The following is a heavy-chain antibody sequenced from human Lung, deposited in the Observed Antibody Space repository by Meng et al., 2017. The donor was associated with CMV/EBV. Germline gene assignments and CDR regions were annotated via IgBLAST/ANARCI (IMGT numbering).Heavy chain of an antibody. CDR1: GGSFSTYA. CDR2: LIPVLNKA. V-gene: IGHV1-69*10. CDR3: ARGRGNQPLFDF. J-gene: IGHJ4*02. D-gene: IGHD2/OR15-2a*01. Sequence: QVQLVRPGAEVKKPGSSVKVACKTSGGSFSTYAFSWVRQAPGQGLEWMGGLIPVLNKAKSAPRFQDRVTFTADETTTTAYMELSSLTFEGTAVYFCARGRGNQPLFDFWGQGTLVTVSS.